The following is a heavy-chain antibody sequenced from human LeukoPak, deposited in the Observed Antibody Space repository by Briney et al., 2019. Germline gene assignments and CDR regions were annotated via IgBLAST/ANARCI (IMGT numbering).Heavy chain of an antibody. CDR1: GFTFGSYW. J-gene: IGHJ4*02. D-gene: IGHD6-13*01. CDR3: ARVGRAAAGCDY. Sequence: GGSLRLSCAASGFTFGSYWMHWVRQAPGKGLVWVSHINSDGTITTYADSVKGRFSISRDNAKNTLYLQMNSLRAEDTAVYYCARVGRAAAGCDYWGQGTLVTVSS. V-gene: IGHV3-74*01. CDR2: INSDGTIT.